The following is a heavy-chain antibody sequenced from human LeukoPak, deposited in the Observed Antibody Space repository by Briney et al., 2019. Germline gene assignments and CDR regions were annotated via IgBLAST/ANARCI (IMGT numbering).Heavy chain of an antibody. CDR3: ARDSPPDYYDSSGYDY. CDR1: GYTFTGYY. CDR2: INPKSGGT. D-gene: IGHD3-22*01. Sequence: ASVKVSCKASGYTFTGYYMHWVRQAPGQGLEWMGWINPKSGGTNYAQKFQGRVTMTRDTSISTAYMELSSLRSDDTAVYYCARDSPPDYYDSSGYDYWGQGTLVTVSS. J-gene: IGHJ4*02. V-gene: IGHV1-2*02.